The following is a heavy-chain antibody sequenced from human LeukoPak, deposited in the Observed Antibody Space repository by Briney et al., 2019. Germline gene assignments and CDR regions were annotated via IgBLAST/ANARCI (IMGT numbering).Heavy chain of an antibody. V-gene: IGHV3-7*01. CDR3: ARGQPDGLFEQQLDHNWFDP. D-gene: IGHD6-13*01. CDR1: GFTFSSYW. CDR2: IRQDGSEK. J-gene: IGHJ5*02. Sequence: GGSLRLFCAASGFTFSSYWMSWVRQAPGKGLEWVANIRQDGSEKYYVDSVKGRFTISRDNAKNSLYLQMNSLRAEDTAVYYCARGQPDGLFEQQLDHNWFDPWGQGTLVTVSS.